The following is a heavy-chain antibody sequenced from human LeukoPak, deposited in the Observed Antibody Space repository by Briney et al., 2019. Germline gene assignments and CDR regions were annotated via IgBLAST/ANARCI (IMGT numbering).Heavy chain of an antibody. V-gene: IGHV4-59*10. CDR2: MYSRGST. CDR3: ARGRFCSADICSGGDAFDI. Sequence: PSETLSLTCAVYGGSFSGYYWSWVRQPAGKGLEWIGRMYSRGSTNYNPSLKSRVTMSLDTSKNQFSLKLKSLTAADTALYYCARGRFCSADICSGGDAFDIWGRGTMVSVSS. CDR1: GGSFSGYY. J-gene: IGHJ3*02. D-gene: IGHD3-3*01.